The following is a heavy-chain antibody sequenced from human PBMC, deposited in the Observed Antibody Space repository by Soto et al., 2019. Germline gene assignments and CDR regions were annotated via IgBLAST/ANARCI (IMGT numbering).Heavy chain of an antibody. CDR3: ARSRAGAGPGVFDY. CDR1: GDSVSSNSAA. D-gene: IGHD6-13*01. V-gene: IGHV6-1*01. Sequence: SQTLSLTCAISGDSVSSNSAAWNWIRQSPSRGLEWLGRTYYRSKWSNDYAESVKSRITISPDTSENQFSLQLNSVTPEDTAVYYCARSRAGAGPGVFDYWGQGTLVTVSS. J-gene: IGHJ4*02. CDR2: TYYRSKWSN.